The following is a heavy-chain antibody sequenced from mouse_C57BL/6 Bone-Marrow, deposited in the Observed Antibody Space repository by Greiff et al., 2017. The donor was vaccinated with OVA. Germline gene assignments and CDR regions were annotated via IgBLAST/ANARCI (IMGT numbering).Heavy chain of an antibody. J-gene: IGHJ3*01. D-gene: IGHD1-1*01. Sequence: VQLQQSGPVLVKPGASVKMSCKASGYTFTDYYMNWVKQSHGKSLEWIGAINPYNGGTSYNQQFKGKATLTVDKSSSTAYMELHSLTSEDSAINYCARGSRVRRRFAYWGQGTLVTVSA. CDR1: GYTFTDYY. CDR2: INPYNGGT. CDR3: ARGSRVRRRFAY. V-gene: IGHV1-19*01.